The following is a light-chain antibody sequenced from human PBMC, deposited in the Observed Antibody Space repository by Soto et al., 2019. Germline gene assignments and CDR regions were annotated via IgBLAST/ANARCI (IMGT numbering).Light chain of an antibody. V-gene: IGLV1-51*01. CDR1: SSNIGNNF. J-gene: IGLJ2*01. CDR2: DNN. CDR3: GTWDTSLSGGL. Sequence: QAVLTQPPSVSAAPGQTVTISFSGGSSNIGNNFVSWYQQLPGTAPKLLIYDNNKRPSGIPDRFSASRSATSATLAITGLQPGDRAVYYCGTWDTSLSGGLFGGGTKVTVL.